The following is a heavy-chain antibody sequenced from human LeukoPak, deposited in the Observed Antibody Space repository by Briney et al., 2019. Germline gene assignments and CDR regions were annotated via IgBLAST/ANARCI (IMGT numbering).Heavy chain of an antibody. V-gene: IGHV4-61*02. Sequence: SETLSLTCTVSGGSISSGSYYWSWIRQPAGKGLEWIGRIYTSGSTNYNPSLKSRVTISVDTSKNQFSLKLSSVTAADTAVYYCAREVDTAMVIGGYFDYWGQGTLVTVSS. CDR1: GGSISSGSYY. D-gene: IGHD5-18*01. J-gene: IGHJ4*02. CDR3: AREVDTAMVIGGYFDY. CDR2: IYTSGST.